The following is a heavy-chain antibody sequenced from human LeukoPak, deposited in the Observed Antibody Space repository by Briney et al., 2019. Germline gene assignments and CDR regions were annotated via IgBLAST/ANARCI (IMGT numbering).Heavy chain of an antibody. V-gene: IGHV1-46*03. CDR2: INPSGGST. CDR1: GYTFTSYY. J-gene: IGHJ3*02. CDR3: ARVVPAFTDAFDI. D-gene: IGHD2-2*01. Sequence: GASVKVSCKASGYTFTSYYMHWVRQAPGQGLEWMGIINPSGGSTSYAQKFQGRVTMTRDTATSTVYMELSSLRSEGTAVYYCARVVPAFTDAFDIWGQGTMVTVSS.